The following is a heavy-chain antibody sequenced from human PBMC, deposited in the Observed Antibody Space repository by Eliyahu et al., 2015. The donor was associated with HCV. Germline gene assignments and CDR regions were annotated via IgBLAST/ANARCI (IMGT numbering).Heavy chain of an antibody. CDR2: INPNSGGT. CDR1: GYTFTGYY. CDR3: ARDGTAMAKGVYYYYYGMTS. Sequence: QVQLVQSGAEVKKPGASVKVSCKASGYTFTGYYXPGVRQAPGQGLEWMGWINPNSGGTNYAQKFQGRVTMTRDTSISTAYMELSRLRSDDTAVYYCARDGTAMAKGVYYYYYGMTSGAKGPRSPSP. D-gene: IGHD5-18*01. J-gene: IGHJ6*02. V-gene: IGHV1-2*02.